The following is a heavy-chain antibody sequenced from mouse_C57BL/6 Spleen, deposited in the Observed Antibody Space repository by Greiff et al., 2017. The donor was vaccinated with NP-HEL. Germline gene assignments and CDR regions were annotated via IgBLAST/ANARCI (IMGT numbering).Heavy chain of an antibody. V-gene: IGHV1-85*01. J-gene: IGHJ3*01. D-gene: IGHD4-1*01. Sequence: VQGKQSGPELVKPGASVKLSCKASGYTFTSYDINWVKQRPGQGLEWIGWIYPRDGSTKYNEKFKGKATLTVDTSSSTAYMELHSLTSEDSAVYFCARVANWDGFAYWGQGALVTVSA. CDR3: ARVANWDGFAY. CDR2: IYPRDGST. CDR1: GYTFTSYD.